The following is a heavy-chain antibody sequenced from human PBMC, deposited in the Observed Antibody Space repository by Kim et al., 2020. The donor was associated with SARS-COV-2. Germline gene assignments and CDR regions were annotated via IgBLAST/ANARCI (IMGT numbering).Heavy chain of an antibody. Sequence: VKGRFTISRDNAKNTLYLQMNSLRAEDTAVYYCARASPYDSSGYYSYFDYWGQGTLVTVSS. V-gene: IGHV3-74*01. D-gene: IGHD3-22*01. CDR3: ARASPYDSSGYYSYFDY. J-gene: IGHJ4*02.